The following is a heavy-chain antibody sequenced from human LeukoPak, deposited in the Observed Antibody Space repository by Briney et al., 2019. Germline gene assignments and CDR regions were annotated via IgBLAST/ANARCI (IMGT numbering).Heavy chain of an antibody. J-gene: IGHJ4*02. Sequence: GGSLRLSCAASGFTFSSYAMSWVRQAPGKGLEWVSAISGSGGSTYYADSVKGRFTISRDNSKNTLYLQMNSLRAEDTAVYYCAKTDGADIRPAYLIVVVPAAIRIVDYWGQGALVTVSS. CDR1: GFTFSSYA. CDR2: ISGSGGST. V-gene: IGHV3-23*01. CDR3: AKTDGADIRPAYLIVVVPAAIRIVDY. D-gene: IGHD2-2*02.